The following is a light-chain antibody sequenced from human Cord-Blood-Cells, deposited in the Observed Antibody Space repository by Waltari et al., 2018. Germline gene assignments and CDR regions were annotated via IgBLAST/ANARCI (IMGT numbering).Light chain of an antibody. J-gene: IGKJ4*01. CDR3: QQSYSTPLT. V-gene: IGKV1-39*01. CDR2: AAS. CDR1: QIISSY. Sequence: DIPMTQSPSSLSASVGDRVTITCRASQIISSYLNWYQQKPGKAPKLLIYAASSLQSGVPSRFSGSVSWTDFPLTISSLQPEDFATYYCQQSYSTPLTFGGGTKVESK.